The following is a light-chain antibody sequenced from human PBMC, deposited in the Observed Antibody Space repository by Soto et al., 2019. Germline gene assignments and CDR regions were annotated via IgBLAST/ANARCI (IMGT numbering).Light chain of an antibody. V-gene: IGKV1-6*01. CDR2: ASS. CDR1: QGIRNE. CDR3: LQDYSDPRT. Sequence: AIQMTQSPSSLSASVGDRVTITCRASQGIRNELAWYQQRPGRAPKLLIYASSNLQSGVPSRFRGSGSGADFTLTISSLQPEDFATYYCLQDYSDPRTFGQGTKWDIK. J-gene: IGKJ1*01.